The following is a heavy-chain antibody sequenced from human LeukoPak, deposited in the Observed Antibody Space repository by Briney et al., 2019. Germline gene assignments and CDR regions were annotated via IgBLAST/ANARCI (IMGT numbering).Heavy chain of an antibody. Sequence: GASVKVSCKASGYTFTDYYMHWVRQAPGQGLEWMGWINPNSGGTNYAQKFQGRVTMTRDTSISTAYMELSRLRSDDTAVYYCAFRSIVVVPAAIRGVLDLDYYYGMDVWGQGTTVTVSS. D-gene: IGHD2-2*02. CDR2: INPNSGGT. V-gene: IGHV1-2*02. CDR3: AFRSIVVVPAAIRGVLDLDYYYGMDV. CDR1: GYTFTDYY. J-gene: IGHJ6*02.